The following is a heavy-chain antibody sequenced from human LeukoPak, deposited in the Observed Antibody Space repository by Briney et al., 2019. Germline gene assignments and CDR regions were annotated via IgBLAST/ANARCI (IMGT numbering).Heavy chain of an antibody. Sequence: GGSLRLSCAASGFTFSSYAMSWVRQAPGKGLEWVSAISGSGGSTYYADSVKGRFTISRDNSKNTLYLQMNSLRADDTAVYYCAKRSTDIGGHFDYWGRGTLVTVSS. D-gene: IGHD2-8*02. CDR2: ISGSGGST. CDR3: AKRSTDIGGHFDY. J-gene: IGHJ4*02. CDR1: GFTFSSYA. V-gene: IGHV3-23*01.